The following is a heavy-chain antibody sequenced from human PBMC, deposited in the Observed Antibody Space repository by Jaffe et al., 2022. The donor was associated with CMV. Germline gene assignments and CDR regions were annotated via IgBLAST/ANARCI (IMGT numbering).Heavy chain of an antibody. J-gene: IGHJ1*01. V-gene: IGHV3-23*01. D-gene: IGHD5-18*01. CDR1: GFTFSSYA. Sequence: EVQLLESGGGLVQPGGSLRLSCAASGFTFSSYAMSWVRQAPGKGLEWVSAISGSGGSTYYADSVKGRFTISRDNSKNTLYLQMNSLRAEDTAVYYCAKDGGYSYGPRAEYFQHWGQGTLVTVSS. CDR3: AKDGGYSYGPRAEYFQH. CDR2: ISGSGGST.